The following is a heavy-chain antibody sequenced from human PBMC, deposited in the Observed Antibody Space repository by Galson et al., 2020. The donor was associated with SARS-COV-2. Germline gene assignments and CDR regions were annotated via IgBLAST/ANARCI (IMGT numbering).Heavy chain of an antibody. J-gene: IGHJ6*02. D-gene: IGHD1-26*01. CDR3: ARDASWAMFGMDV. CDR2: ISSTSDYI. Sequence: GGSLRLSCAVSGFPFRSYSLNWVRQAPGKGLEWVSSISSTSDYIYYADSVKGRFTISRDNAKNSLYLQMNSLRAEDKAVYYCARDASWAMFGMDVWGQGTTVTVSS. V-gene: IGHV3-21*06. CDR1: GFPFRSYS.